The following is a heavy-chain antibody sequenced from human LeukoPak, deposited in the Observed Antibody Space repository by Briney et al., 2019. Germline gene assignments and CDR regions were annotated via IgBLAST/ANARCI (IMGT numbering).Heavy chain of an antibody. Sequence: MSSETLSLTCTVSGGSISSYYWSWIRQPPGKGLEWIGYIYYSGSTNYNPSLKSRVTISVDTSKTQFSLKLSSVSAADTAVYYCARHAGGYSGSWYQGYYYYGMDVWGQGTTVTASS. V-gene: IGHV4-59*08. CDR2: IYYSGST. CDR3: ARHAGGYSGSWYQGYYYYGMDV. J-gene: IGHJ6*02. D-gene: IGHD6-13*01. CDR1: GGSISSYY.